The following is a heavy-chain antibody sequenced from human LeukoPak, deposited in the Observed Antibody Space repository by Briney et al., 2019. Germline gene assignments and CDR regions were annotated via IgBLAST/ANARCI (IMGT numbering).Heavy chain of an antibody. D-gene: IGHD1-1*01. J-gene: IGHJ4*02. CDR2: ISGSGADT. V-gene: IGHV3-23*01. CDR3: AKGPRALDHSTHRFDY. Sequence: PGGTLRLSCEASSFTFSDYGMSWVRQAPGKGLEWVAGISGSGADTYYADSVKGRFTVSRDNSRNTLFLQMDRLTVEDTALCYCAKGPRALDHSTHRFDYWGKGTLVTVSS. CDR1: SFTFSDYG.